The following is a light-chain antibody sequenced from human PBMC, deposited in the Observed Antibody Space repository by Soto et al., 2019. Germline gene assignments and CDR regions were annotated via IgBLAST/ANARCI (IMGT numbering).Light chain of an antibody. V-gene: IGLV2-14*03. CDR2: DVS. J-gene: IGLJ2*01. Sequence: QSALTQPASVSGSPGQSITISCTGSSSDVGGYNYVSWYQHHPGKAPKLLIYDVSNRPSGVSNRFSGSKSGSTASLTISGLQAEDEADYYCNSYTSSSTHVLFGGGTKLTVL. CDR3: NSYTSSSTHVL. CDR1: SSDVGGYNY.